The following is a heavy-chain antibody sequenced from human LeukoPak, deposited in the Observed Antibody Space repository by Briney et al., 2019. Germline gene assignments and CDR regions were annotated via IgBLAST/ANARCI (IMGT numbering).Heavy chain of an antibody. V-gene: IGHV3-30*02. J-gene: IGHJ4*02. CDR1: GFTFSSYG. D-gene: IGHD1-26*01. CDR2: IRYDGSNK. Sequence: PGGSLRLSCAAAGFTFSSYGMHWVRQAPGNGLEWVAFIRYDGSNKYYVESVKGRFSIPRGNSKNTLYLEMNSLRAEDTAIYYCAKGKGKLGAFQSDFDYWGQGTLVTVSS. CDR3: AKGKGKLGAFQSDFDY.